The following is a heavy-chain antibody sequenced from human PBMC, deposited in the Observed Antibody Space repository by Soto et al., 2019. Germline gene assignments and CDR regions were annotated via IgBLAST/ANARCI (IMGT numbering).Heavy chain of an antibody. Sequence: PREALSPSGAAGGLTSSSSPMSSVRKAPREGLEWGSAISGSGGSTYYADSVKGRFTISRDNSKNTLYLQMNSLRAEDTAVYYCAKDLVNTAMVQGYYYYYGMDVWGQGTTVTGSS. V-gene: IGHV3-23*01. D-gene: IGHD5-18*01. J-gene: IGHJ6*02. CDR1: GLTSSSSP. CDR2: ISGSGGST. CDR3: AKDLVNTAMVQGYYYYYGMDV.